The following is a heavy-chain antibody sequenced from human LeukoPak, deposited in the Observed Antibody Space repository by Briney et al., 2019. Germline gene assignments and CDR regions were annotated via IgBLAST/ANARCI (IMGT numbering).Heavy chain of an antibody. CDR2: IIPILGIA. CDR1: GGTFSSYT. CDR3: ATPVREYCSGGSCSFDY. V-gene: IGHV1-69*02. Sequence: ASVKVSCKASGGTFSSYTISWVRQAPGQGLEWMGRIIPILGIANYAQKFQGRVTITADKSTSTAYMELSSLRSEDTAVYYCATPVREYCSGGSCSFDYWGQGTLVTVSS. J-gene: IGHJ4*02. D-gene: IGHD2-15*01.